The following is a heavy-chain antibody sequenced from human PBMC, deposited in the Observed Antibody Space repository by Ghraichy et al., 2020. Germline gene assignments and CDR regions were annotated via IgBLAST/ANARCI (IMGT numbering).Heavy chain of an antibody. Sequence: GGSLRLSCAASGFTFSDYYMSWIRQAPGKGLEWVSYISSSGSTIYYADSVKGRFTISRDNAKNSLYLQMNSLRAEDTAVYYCARENWDVGALSYYFDYWGQGTLVTVSS. V-gene: IGHV3-11*01. CDR3: ARENWDVGALSYYFDY. CDR1: GFTFSDYY. D-gene: IGHD1-26*01. CDR2: ISSSGSTI. J-gene: IGHJ4*02.